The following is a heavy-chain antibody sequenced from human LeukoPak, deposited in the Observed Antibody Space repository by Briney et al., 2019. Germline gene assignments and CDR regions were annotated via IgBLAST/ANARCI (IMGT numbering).Heavy chain of an antibody. CDR1: GFTFTNFA. CDR2: ITGNGGRA. D-gene: IGHD3-22*01. Sequence: GGSLRLSCAASGFTFTNFAMNWVRQAPGKGLEWVSSITGNGGRAYFADSVKGRFTISRDNSMNTLHLQMNSLRAEDTAVYYCAKCPHYDGSGFYFDYWGQGALVTVSS. J-gene: IGHJ4*02. V-gene: IGHV3-23*01. CDR3: AKCPHYDGSGFYFDY.